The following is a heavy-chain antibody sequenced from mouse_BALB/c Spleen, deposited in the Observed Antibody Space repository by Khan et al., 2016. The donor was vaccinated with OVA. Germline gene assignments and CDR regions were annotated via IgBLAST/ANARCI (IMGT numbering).Heavy chain of an antibody. CDR3: ARPPFFSYVMGY. Sequence: QIQLVQSGPELKKPGETVKISCKASGYTFTNYGMNWVKQAPGKGLKWMGWINTYTGEPTYADDFKGRFAFSLETSARTAYLKINNLKNEDTATYFCARPPFFSYVMGYWGQGTSVTVSS. J-gene: IGHJ4*01. CDR2: INTYTGEP. V-gene: IGHV9-3-1*01. CDR1: GYTFTNYG.